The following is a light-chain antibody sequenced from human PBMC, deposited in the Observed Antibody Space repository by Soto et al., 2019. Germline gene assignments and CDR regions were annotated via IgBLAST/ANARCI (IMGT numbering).Light chain of an antibody. CDR3: QTWVTSPPWV. V-gene: IGLV4-69*01. J-gene: IGLJ3*02. CDR1: SGHSTYA. CDR2: LNNDGSH. Sequence: QLLLTQSPSASASLGASVKLTCTLSSGHSTYAIAWHQQQPEKGPRYLMKLNNDGSHTKGDGIPDRFSGSSSGAERYLTISSLQSEDEADYYCQTWVTSPPWVFGGGTKLTVL.